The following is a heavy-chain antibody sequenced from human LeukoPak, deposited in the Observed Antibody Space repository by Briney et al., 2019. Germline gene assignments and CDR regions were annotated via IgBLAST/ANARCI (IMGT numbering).Heavy chain of an antibody. V-gene: IGHV3-30*02. J-gene: IGHJ4*02. CDR2: IRYDESMK. CDR3: AKSHLPNAYSGTYYCDY. D-gene: IGHD1-26*01. CDR1: GFTFSYSG. Sequence: GGSLRLSCAASGFTFSYSGMHWVRQAPGKGLEWVAFIRYDESMKFYGDSVKGRFTISRDNSKNTLYLQMNSLRTEDTAVYYCAKSHLPNAYSGTYYCDYWGQGTLVTVSS.